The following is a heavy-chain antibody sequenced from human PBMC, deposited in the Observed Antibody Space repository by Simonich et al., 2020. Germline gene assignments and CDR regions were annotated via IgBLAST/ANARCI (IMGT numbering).Heavy chain of an antibody. V-gene: IGHV1-18*01. CDR2: SSDDNGNT. CDR3: ARSTTGTTAFDI. D-gene: IGHD1-1*01. Sequence: QVQLVQSGAEVKKPGASVKVSCKASGYTFTSYGISWVRQAPGQGLEWMGWSSDDNGNTNGAQKLQGRVTMTTDTSTSTAYRELRSLRSDDTAVYYCARSTTGTTAFDIWGQGTMVTVSS. CDR1: GYTFTSYG. J-gene: IGHJ3*02.